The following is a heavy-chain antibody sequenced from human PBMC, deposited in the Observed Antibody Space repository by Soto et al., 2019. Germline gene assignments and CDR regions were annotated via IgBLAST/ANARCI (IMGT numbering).Heavy chain of an antibody. D-gene: IGHD2-15*01. CDR3: ARESRYCSGGSCYSLPGIDY. Sequence: QVQLVQSGAEVKKPGSSVKVSCKASGGTFSSYAISWVRQAPGQALEWMGGIIHIFGTANYAQKFQGRVTITGDEAVSTAYIELSSLRSEDTAVYYCARESRYCSGGSCYSLPGIDYWGQGTLVTVSS. V-gene: IGHV1-69*12. CDR2: IIHIFGTA. J-gene: IGHJ4*02. CDR1: GGTFSSYA.